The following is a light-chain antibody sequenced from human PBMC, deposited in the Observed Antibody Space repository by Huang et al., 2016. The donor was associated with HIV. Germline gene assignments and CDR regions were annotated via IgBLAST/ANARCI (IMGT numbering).Light chain of an antibody. CDR2: SAS. CDR3: QQYGISAWT. J-gene: IGKJ1*01. Sequence: EVVLTQSPGTLSLSPGERATLSCRASQSVTSINLAWYQQKPGQAPRLLIYSASSRATDTPDRCSGSGSGTDFTLTISGLEPEDSAVYYCQQYGISAWTFGQGTKVEIK. V-gene: IGKV3-20*01. CDR1: QSVTSIN.